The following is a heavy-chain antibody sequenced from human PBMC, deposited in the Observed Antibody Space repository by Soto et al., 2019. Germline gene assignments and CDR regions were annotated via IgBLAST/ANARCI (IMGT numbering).Heavy chain of an antibody. D-gene: IGHD5-12*01. CDR3: ARADSGYAHGYYYYGIDV. V-gene: IGHV3-48*01. CDR2: ISSSSSTI. CDR1: GFTFSSYS. Sequence: EVQLVESGGGLVQPGGSLRLSCAASGFTFSSYSMNWVRQAPGKGLEWVSYISSSSSTIYYADSVKGRFTISRDNAKNSLYLQTNSLRAEDTAVYYCARADSGYAHGYYYYGIDVWGQGTTVTVSS. J-gene: IGHJ6*02.